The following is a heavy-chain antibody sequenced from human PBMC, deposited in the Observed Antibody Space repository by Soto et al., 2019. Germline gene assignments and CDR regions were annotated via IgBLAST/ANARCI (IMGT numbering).Heavy chain of an antibody. CDR3: AAHDSGGYYAEY. CDR1: GDSVTISDYY. J-gene: IGHJ4*02. D-gene: IGHD3-22*01. V-gene: IGHV4-39*01. Sequence: QLQLRESGPGLVKPSETLSLTCTVSGDSVTISDYYWGWIRQPPGKGLEWIGSIHYSGSTYYIPSLKSRVTISGDTSKKQFSLKLTSVTAADAALYYCAAHDSGGYYAEYWGQGTLVTVSA. CDR2: IHYSGST.